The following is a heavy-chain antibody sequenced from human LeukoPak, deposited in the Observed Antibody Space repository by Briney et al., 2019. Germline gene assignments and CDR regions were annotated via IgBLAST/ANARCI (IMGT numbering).Heavy chain of an antibody. CDR1: GFTFSDYY. CDR2: ISSSGSTI. J-gene: IGHJ4*02. V-gene: IGHV3-11*01. Sequence: PGGSLRLSCAASGFTFSDYYMSWIRQAPGKGLEWVSYISSSGSTIYYADSVKGRFTISRDNAKNSLYPQMNSLRAEDTAVYYCAREISGERTYYSDYWGQGTLVTVSS. CDR3: AREISGERTYYSDY. D-gene: IGHD1-26*01.